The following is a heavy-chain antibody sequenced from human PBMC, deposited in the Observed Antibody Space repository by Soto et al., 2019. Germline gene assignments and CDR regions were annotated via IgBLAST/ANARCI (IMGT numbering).Heavy chain of an antibody. Sequence: PGGSLRLSCAASGFTFSSYAMSWVRQAPGKGLEWVSAISGSGGSTYYADSVKGRFTISRDNSKNTLYLQMNSLRAEDTAVYYCAKSPRGEAPPGLRWFGESQSSDAFDIWGQGTMVTVSS. J-gene: IGHJ3*02. V-gene: IGHV3-23*01. CDR2: ISGSGGST. CDR3: AKSPRGEAPPGLRWFGESQSSDAFDI. CDR1: GFTFSSYA. D-gene: IGHD3-10*01.